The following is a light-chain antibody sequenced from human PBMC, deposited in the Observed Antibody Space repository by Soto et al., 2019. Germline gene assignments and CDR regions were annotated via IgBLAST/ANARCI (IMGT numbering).Light chain of an antibody. V-gene: IGKV3-20*01. Sequence: EIVLTQSTVTLSLSPGESATLSCRASESVNSNYLAWYQQKPGQAPRLLIFGASSRATGIPNRFSGSGSGTDFTLTISGLEPEDFAVYYCHQYGLLPRHPFGQGTKLEIK. CDR1: ESVNSNY. CDR3: HQYGLLPRHP. J-gene: IGKJ2*01. CDR2: GAS.